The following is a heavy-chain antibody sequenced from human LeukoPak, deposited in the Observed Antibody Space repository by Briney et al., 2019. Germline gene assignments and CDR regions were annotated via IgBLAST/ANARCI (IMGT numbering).Heavy chain of an antibody. Sequence: GGSLRLSCAASGFTFDDYGMSWVRQAPGKGLEWVSGINWNGGSTGYADSVKGRFTISRDNAKNSLYLQMNSLRAEDTALYYCARAHTHNWNDGQVDYWGQGTLVTVSS. J-gene: IGHJ4*02. D-gene: IGHD1-1*01. CDR2: INWNGGST. CDR1: GFTFDDYG. V-gene: IGHV3-20*04. CDR3: ARAHTHNWNDGQVDY.